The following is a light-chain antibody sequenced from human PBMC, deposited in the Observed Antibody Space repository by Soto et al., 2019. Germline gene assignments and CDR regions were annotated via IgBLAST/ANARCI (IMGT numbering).Light chain of an antibody. CDR1: SSNIGSNH. V-gene: IGLV1-47*01. CDR3: AAWDDSLSALL. CDR2: RSD. J-gene: IGLJ2*01. Sequence: QSVLTQTPSASGTPGQKVTISCSGSSSNIGSNHVYWYQQFPGSAPRLLIYRSDQRPSGVPDRFSGSKSGTSASPAISGLRSEDEADYYCAAWDDSLSALLFGGGTKLTVL.